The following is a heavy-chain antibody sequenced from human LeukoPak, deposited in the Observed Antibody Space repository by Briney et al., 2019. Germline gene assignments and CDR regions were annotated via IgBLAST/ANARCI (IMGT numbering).Heavy chain of an antibody. CDR1: GFTFSPYA. CDR2: IWYDGSNK. CDR3: ARGGVSHSSDYAFDI. J-gene: IGHJ3*02. V-gene: IGHV3-33*01. Sequence: RSLRLSCAASGFTFSPYAMHWVRQAPGKGLEWVAVIWYDGSNKYYVDSVKGRFTISRDNSKNTLYLQMNSLRAEDTAVYYCARGGVSHSSDYAFDIWGQGTMVTVSS. D-gene: IGHD3-22*01.